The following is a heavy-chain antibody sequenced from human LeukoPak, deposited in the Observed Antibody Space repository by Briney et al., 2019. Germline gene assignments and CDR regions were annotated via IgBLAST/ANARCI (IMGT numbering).Heavy chain of an antibody. V-gene: IGHV3-64*01. J-gene: IGHJ4*02. CDR3: ARVRAYCGGDCYSGFLDY. CDR2: ISSNGGST. CDR1: GFTFSSYA. D-gene: IGHD2-21*02. Sequence: PGGSLRLSCAASGFTFSSYAMHWVRQAPGKGLEYVSAISSNGGSTYYANSVKGRFTISRDNSKNTLYLQMGSLRAEDMAVYYCARVRAYCGGDCYSGFLDYWGQGTLVTVSS.